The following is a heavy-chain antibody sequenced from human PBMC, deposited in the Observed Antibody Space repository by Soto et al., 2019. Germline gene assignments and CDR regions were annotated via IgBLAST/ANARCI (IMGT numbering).Heavy chain of an antibody. CDR3: ARESYYDILTGYSHTYAFDI. CDR2: IIPIFGTA. CDR1: GGTFSSYA. J-gene: IGHJ3*02. Sequence: QVQLVQSGAEVKKPGSSVKVSCKASGGTFSSYAISWVRQAPGQGLEWMGGIIPIFGTANYAQKFQGRVTITADESTSTAYMELSSLRSEDTAVYSCARESYYDILTGYSHTYAFDIWGQGTMVTVSS. D-gene: IGHD3-9*01. V-gene: IGHV1-69*01.